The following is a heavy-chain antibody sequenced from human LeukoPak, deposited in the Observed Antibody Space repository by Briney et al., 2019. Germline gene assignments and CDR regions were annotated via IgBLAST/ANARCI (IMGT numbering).Heavy chain of an antibody. J-gene: IGHJ6*02. CDR3: EGACDSSGYYSGEKYYYHYGLDV. Sequence: SETLSLTCTVSGGSISSSSYYWGWIRQPPGKGLEWIGSMSYSGSTYYNPSLKSRVTVSVDTSKDQFSLKLSSVTAADTAVYYCEGACDSSGYYSGEKYYYHYGLDVWGQGTTVTVSS. V-gene: IGHV4-39*01. D-gene: IGHD3-22*01. CDR2: MSYSGST. CDR1: GGSISSSSYY.